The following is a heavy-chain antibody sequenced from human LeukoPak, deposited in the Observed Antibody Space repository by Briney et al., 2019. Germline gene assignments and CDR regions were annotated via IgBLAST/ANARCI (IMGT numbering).Heavy chain of an antibody. CDR1: GYTFTSYA. D-gene: IGHD5-18*01. CDR2: MNPNSGNT. V-gene: IGHV1-8*01. CDR3: ATSAWIQLWLFDY. J-gene: IGHJ4*02. Sequence: GASVTVSCKASGYTFTSYAINWVRQATGQGLEWMGWMNPNSGNTGYAQKFQGRVTMTRNTSISTAYMELSSLRSEDTAVYYCATSAWIQLWLFDYWGQGTLVTVSS.